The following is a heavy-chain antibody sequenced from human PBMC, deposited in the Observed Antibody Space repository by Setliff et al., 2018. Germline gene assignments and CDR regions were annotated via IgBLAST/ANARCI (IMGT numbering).Heavy chain of an antibody. J-gene: IGHJ6*03. CDR1: GATFSSYG. CDR2: TIPMFGTT. D-gene: IGHD3-22*01. CDR3: VREGVDSRSSTDYRYYMDV. Sequence: SVKVSCKASGATFSSYGLSWVRQAPGQGLEWMGGTIPMFGTTEYAQKFQGRLTIITDESTNTAFMQLSSLRSDDTAVYYCVREGVDSRSSTDYRYYMDVWGKGTTVTVSS. V-gene: IGHV1-69*05.